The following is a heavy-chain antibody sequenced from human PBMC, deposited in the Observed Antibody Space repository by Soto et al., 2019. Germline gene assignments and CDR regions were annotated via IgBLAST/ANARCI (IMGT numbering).Heavy chain of an antibody. CDR1: GFTFSSYD. Sequence: EVQLVESGGGLVQPGGSLRLSCAASGFTFSSYDMHWVRQATGKGLEWVSAIGTAGDTYYPGSVKGRFTISRENAKNSLYLQMNSLRAGDTAVYYCAREGVAGPYWYFDLLVRGTLVTVSS. J-gene: IGHJ2*01. V-gene: IGHV3-13*01. CDR3: AREGVAGPYWYFDL. D-gene: IGHD6-19*01. CDR2: IGTAGDT.